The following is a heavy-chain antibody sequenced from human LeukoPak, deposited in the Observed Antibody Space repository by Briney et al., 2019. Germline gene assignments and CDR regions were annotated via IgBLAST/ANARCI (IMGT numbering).Heavy chain of an antibody. CDR1: GYTFTCYY. J-gene: IGHJ4*02. Sequence: SSLKVSCKASGYTFTCYYMHWVRQAPRPGLEWMGWINPDSGATHSAQKFQGRVTMTRDTSISTAYMELSSLRSDDTAVYYCARDLGDTWIQLWPRGDSWGQGTLVTVSS. CDR3: ARDLGDTWIQLWPRGDS. D-gene: IGHD5-18*01. CDR2: INPDSGAT. V-gene: IGHV1-2*02.